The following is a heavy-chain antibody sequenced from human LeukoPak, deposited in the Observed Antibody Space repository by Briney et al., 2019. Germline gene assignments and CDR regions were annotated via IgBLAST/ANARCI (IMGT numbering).Heavy chain of an antibody. CDR1: GGSISSYY. D-gene: IGHD5-18*01. V-gene: IGHV4-59*01. Sequence: SETLSLTCTVSGGSISSYYWSWIRQPPGKGLGWIGYIYYSGSTNYNPSLKSRVTISVDTSKNQFSLKLSSVTAADTAVYYCARANYTAMDPYYYYGMDVWGRGTTVTVSS. J-gene: IGHJ6*02. CDR3: ARANYTAMDPYYYYGMDV. CDR2: IYYSGST.